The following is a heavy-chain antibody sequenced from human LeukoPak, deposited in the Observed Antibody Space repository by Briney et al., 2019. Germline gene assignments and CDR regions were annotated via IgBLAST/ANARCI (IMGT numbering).Heavy chain of an antibody. CDR2: ISYDGSNK. CDR3: TTDPLIAAAGSQLGPFDY. CDR1: GFTFSSYG. D-gene: IGHD6-13*01. V-gene: IGHV3-30*03. Sequence: GGSLRLSCAASGFTFSSYGMHWVRQAPGKGLEWVAVISYDGSNKYYADSVKGRFTISRDNSKNTLYLQMNSLKTEDTAVYYCTTDPLIAAAGSQLGPFDYWGQGTLVTVSS. J-gene: IGHJ4*02.